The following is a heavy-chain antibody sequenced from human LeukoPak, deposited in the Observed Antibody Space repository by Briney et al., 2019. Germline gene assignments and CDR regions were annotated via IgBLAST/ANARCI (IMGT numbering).Heavy chain of an antibody. CDR1: GFTFSSYG. J-gene: IGHJ4*02. CDR2: ISYDGSNK. D-gene: IGHD1-26*01. V-gene: IGHV3-30*18. Sequence: GSLRLSCAASGFTFSSYGMHWVRQAPGKGLEWVAVISYDGSNKYYADSVKGRFTISRDNSKNTLYLQMNSLRAEDTAVYYCANLLRNGVFDYWGQGTLVTVSS. CDR3: ANLLRNGVFDY.